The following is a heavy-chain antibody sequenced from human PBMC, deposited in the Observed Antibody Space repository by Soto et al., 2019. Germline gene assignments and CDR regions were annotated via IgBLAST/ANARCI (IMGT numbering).Heavy chain of an antibody. CDR2: IYYSGST. CDR1: GGSISSYY. J-gene: IGHJ4*02. V-gene: IGHV4-59*01. CDR3: AGVLLWFGELTPLAADY. D-gene: IGHD3-10*01. Sequence: SETLSLTCTVSGGSISSYYWSWIRQPPGKGLEWIGYIYYSGSTNYNPSLKSRVTISVDTSKNQFSLKLSSVTAADTAVYYCAGVLLWFGELTPLAADYWGQGTLVTVS.